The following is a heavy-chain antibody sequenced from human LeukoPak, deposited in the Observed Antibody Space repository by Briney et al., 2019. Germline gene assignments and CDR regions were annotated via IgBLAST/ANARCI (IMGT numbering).Heavy chain of an antibody. V-gene: IGHV1-58*02. Sequence: ASVKVSCKASGFTFTSSAMQWVRQARGQRLEWIGWIVVGSGNTNYAQKFQERVTITRDMSTSTAYMELSSLRSEDTAAYYCAAGGSGSYYIDYWGQGTLVTVSS. CDR2: IVVGSGNT. CDR1: GFTFTSSA. CDR3: AAGGSGSYYIDY. J-gene: IGHJ4*02. D-gene: IGHD1-26*01.